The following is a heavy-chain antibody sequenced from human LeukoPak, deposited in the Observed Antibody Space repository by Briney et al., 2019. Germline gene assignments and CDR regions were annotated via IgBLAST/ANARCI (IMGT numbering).Heavy chain of an antibody. CDR3: ARHGSMTLIRGRLRYYYMDV. Sequence: GGSLRLSCAASGFTSSSYWMHWVRQAPGKGLVWVSVIYSGDSTYYADSVKGRFTISRDNSKNTLYLQMNSLRAEDTAVYYCARHGSMTLIRGRLRYYYMDVWGKGTTVTISS. CDR2: IYSGDST. V-gene: IGHV3-66*04. J-gene: IGHJ6*03. CDR1: GFTSSSYW. D-gene: IGHD3-10*01.